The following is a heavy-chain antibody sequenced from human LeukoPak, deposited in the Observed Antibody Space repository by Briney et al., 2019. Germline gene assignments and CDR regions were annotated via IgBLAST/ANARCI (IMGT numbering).Heavy chain of an antibody. CDR1: GFTFSSYA. CDR3: ARDLDSSSWYSVSYYYYGMDV. J-gene: IGHJ6*02. D-gene: IGHD6-13*01. Sequence: GGSLRLSCAASGFTFSSYAMHWVRQAPGKGLEWVAAISYDGSNKYYADSVKGRFTISRDNSKNTLYLQMNSLRAEDTAVYYCARDLDSSSWYSVSYYYYGMDVWGQGTTVTVSS. CDR2: ISYDGSNK. V-gene: IGHV3-30-3*01.